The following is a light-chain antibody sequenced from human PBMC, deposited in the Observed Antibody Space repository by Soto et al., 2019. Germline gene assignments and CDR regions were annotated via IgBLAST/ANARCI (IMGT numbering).Light chain of an antibody. CDR3: QQFNNWPQT. V-gene: IGKV3-15*01. J-gene: IGKJ1*01. CDR2: DAS. CDR1: QSVRTN. Sequence: EIVITQAPATLSVSPGERATLSCRASQSVRTNLAWYQQKPGQAPRLLIYDASTRPTGIPGRFSGSGSGTEFTLTISSLQSEDFAVYYCQQFNNWPQTFGQGTKVDIK.